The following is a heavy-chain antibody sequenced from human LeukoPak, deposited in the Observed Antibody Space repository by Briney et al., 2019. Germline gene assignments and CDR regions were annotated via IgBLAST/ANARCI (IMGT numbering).Heavy chain of an antibody. V-gene: IGHV3-7*03. J-gene: IGHJ4*02. CDR3: ARHNKIFGVVSYFDY. D-gene: IGHD3-3*01. CDR2: IKEDGSEK. Sequence: GGSLRLSCAASGFTFSSYGMHWVRQAPGKGLEWVANIKEDGSEKYYADSVKGRFTISTDSAKNSLFLQMNSLRAEDTAVYYCARHNKIFGVVSYFDYWGQGTLVTVSS. CDR1: GFTFSSYG.